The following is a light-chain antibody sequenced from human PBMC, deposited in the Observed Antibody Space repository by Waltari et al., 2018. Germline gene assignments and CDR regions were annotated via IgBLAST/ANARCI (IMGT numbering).Light chain of an antibody. CDR2: GAS. J-gene: IGKJ1*01. CDR3: QQYGSSPWT. V-gene: IGKV3-20*01. CDR1: QSVSSSY. Sequence: EIVLTQSPGTLSLSPGERATLSCIASQSVSSSYLAWYQQKPGQAPRLLIYGASSRATGIPDRFSGSGSGTDFTLTISRLEPEDFAVYYCQQYGSSPWTFGQGTRVEI.